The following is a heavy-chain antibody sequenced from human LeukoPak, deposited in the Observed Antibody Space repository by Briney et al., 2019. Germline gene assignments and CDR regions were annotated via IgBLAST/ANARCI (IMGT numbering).Heavy chain of an antibody. CDR1: GFTFSSYS. Sequence: GGPLRLSCAASGFTFSSYSMNWVRQAPGKGLEWVSSISSSSSYIYYADSVKGRFTISRDNAKNSLYLQMNSLRAEDTAVYYCARDIIAARGYWGQGTLVTVSS. CDR2: ISSSSSYI. D-gene: IGHD6-6*01. CDR3: ARDIIAARGY. J-gene: IGHJ4*02. V-gene: IGHV3-21*01.